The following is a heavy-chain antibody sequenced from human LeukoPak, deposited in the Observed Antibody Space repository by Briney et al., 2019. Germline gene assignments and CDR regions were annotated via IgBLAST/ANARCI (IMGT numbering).Heavy chain of an antibody. V-gene: IGHV4-39*07. CDR2: IYYSGST. CDR3: ARTYSSSSGDFDY. D-gene: IGHD6-6*01. J-gene: IGHJ4*02. Sequence: PSETLSLTCTVSGGSISSSSYYWGWIRQPPGKGLEWIGSIYYSGSTYYNPSLKSRVTISVDTSKNQFSLKLSSVTAADTAMYYCARTYSSSSGDFDYWGQGTLVTVSS. CDR1: GGSISSSSYY.